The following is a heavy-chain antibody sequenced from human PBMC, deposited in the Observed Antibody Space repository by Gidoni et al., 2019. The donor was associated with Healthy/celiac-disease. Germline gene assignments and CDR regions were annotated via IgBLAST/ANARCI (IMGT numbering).Heavy chain of an antibody. CDR1: GGSFCGSY. CDR2: INHSGST. V-gene: IGHV4-34*01. Sequence: QVQLQQWGAGLLKPSETLSLTCAFYGGSFCGSYWSWIRQPPGKGLEWIGEINHSGSTNYNPSLKSRVTISVDTSKNQFSLKLSSVTAADTAVYYCAVYEGAVTLHNFDYWGQGTLVTVSS. D-gene: IGHD3-3*01. CDR3: AVYEGAVTLHNFDY. J-gene: IGHJ4*02.